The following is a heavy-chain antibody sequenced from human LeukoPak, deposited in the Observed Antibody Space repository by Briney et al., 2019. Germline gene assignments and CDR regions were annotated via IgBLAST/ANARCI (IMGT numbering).Heavy chain of an antibody. CDR3: ARDLETGDGYNSGVGAFDI. CDR1: GGSISSYY. J-gene: IGHJ3*02. D-gene: IGHD5-24*01. Sequence: PSETLSLTCTVSGGSISSYYWSWIRQPPGKGLEWIGYIYYSGSTNYNPSLKSRVTISVDTSKNQFSLKLCSVTAADTAVYYCARDLETGDGYNSGVGAFDIWGQGTMVTVSS. CDR2: IYYSGST. V-gene: IGHV4-59*01.